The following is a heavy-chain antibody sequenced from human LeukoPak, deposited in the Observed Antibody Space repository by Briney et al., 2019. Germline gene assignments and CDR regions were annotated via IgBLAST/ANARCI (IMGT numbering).Heavy chain of an antibody. V-gene: IGHV3-74*01. Sequence: GGSLRLSCEASGFTFSNYWMHWVRQDPGKGLVWVSRINTDGSSTTYADSVKGRFTISRDSAKNSLYLQVNSLRAEDTAVYFCARVGPTALVPYYFDYWGQGTLVSVSS. CDR3: ARVGPTALVPYYFDY. CDR1: GFTFSNYW. J-gene: IGHJ4*02. D-gene: IGHD5-18*01. CDR2: INTDGSST.